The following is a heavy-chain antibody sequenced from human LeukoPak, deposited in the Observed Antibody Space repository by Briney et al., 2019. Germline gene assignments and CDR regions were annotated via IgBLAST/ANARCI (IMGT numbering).Heavy chain of an antibody. Sequence: PGRSLRLSCAASGLTFSSHGMHWVRQAPGKGLEWVAVISYDGSNKYYADSVKGRFTISRDNSKNTLYLEMNSLRAEDTAVYYCARFCGSGSYKYYYYYMDVWGKGTTVTVSS. CDR3: ARFCGSGSYKYYYYYMDV. V-gene: IGHV3-30*03. J-gene: IGHJ6*03. CDR1: GLTFSSHG. CDR2: ISYDGSNK. D-gene: IGHD3-10*01.